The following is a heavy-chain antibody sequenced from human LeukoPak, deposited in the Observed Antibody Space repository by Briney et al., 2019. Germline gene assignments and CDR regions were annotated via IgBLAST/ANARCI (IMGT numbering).Heavy chain of an antibody. CDR1: GGSFSGYY. J-gene: IGHJ5*02. Sequence: PSETLSLTCAVYGGSFSGYYWSWIRQPPGKGLEWIGEINHSGSTNYNPSLKSRVTISVDTSKNQFSLKLSSVTAADTAVYYCAKDAMDRALNWFDPWGQGTLVTVSS. CDR2: INHSGST. V-gene: IGHV4-34*01. D-gene: IGHD3-10*01. CDR3: AKDAMDRALNWFDP.